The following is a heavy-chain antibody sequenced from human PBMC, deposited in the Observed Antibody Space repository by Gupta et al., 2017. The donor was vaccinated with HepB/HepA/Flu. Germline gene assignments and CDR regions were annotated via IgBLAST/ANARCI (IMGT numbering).Heavy chain of an antibody. D-gene: IGHD3-10*01. CDR2: QWNGVGE. J-gene: IGHJ5*02. CDR3: ARETIKNSYYIDL. CDR1: GFAFVDLA. V-gene: IGHV3-20*04. Sequence: EVHLVKSGGGVVRPGGSLSLSCEALGFAFVDLACGGSAKLQGRGWSGSPIQWNGVGEIYAESVRGRFIISRDNAKNSLYLQMNNLRAEDTALYYCARETIKNSYYIDLWGQGTLVTVSS.